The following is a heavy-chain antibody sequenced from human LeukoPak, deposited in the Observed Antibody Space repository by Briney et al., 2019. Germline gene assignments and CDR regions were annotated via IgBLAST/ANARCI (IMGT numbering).Heavy chain of an antibody. J-gene: IGHJ4*02. CDR2: ISPDSGGT. V-gene: IGHV1-2*02. D-gene: IGHD1-26*01. CDR1: GYTFIDYY. Sequence: ASVKVSCKASGYTFIDYYIHWVRQAPGQGLEFLGWISPDSGGTNYPQKFQGRVTLTRDTSISTAYMELSRLRSDDTAVYYCVTLGATNSDYWGQGTLVTVPS. CDR3: VTLGATNSDY.